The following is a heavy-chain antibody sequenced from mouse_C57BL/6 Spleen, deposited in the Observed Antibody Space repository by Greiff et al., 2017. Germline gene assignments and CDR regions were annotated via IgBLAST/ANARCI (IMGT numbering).Heavy chain of an antibody. D-gene: IGHD2-3*01. J-gene: IGHJ3*01. CDR3: ARADGYSWFAY. CDR2: ISYDGSN. V-gene: IGHV3-6*01. Sequence: EVKLQESGPGLVKPSQSLSLTCFVTGYSITSGYYWNWIRQFPGNKLEWMGYISYDGSNNYNPSLKNRISITRDTSKNQFFLKLNSVTTEDTATYYCARADGYSWFAYWGQGTLVTVSA. CDR1: GYSITSGYY.